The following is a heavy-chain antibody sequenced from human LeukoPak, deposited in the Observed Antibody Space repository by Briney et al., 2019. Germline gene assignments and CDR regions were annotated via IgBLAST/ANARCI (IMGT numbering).Heavy chain of an antibody. D-gene: IGHD2/OR15-2a*01. CDR3: SEGYFEPFDH. CDR2: LSYTGKT. J-gene: IGHJ4*02. V-gene: IGHV4-59*02. Sequence: PSETLSLPCNVSGVSVSTSHWNWIRQRPGKGLEWIGCLSYTGKTDYNPSLKSRVSISLGSSNNHFSLKLTSVTAADTAVYYCSEGYFEPFDHWGQGILVTVSS. CDR1: GVSVSTSH.